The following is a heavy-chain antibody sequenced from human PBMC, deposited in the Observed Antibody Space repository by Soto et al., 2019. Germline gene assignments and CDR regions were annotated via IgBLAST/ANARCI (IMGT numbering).Heavy chain of an antibody. D-gene: IGHD6-19*01. J-gene: IGHJ4*02. V-gene: IGHV3-48*01. CDR3: ATESHIAVTWISYFDY. Sequence: EVQVVESGGGLVQPGGSLRLSCAASGFTFSTHNMNWVRQAPGKGLEWVSYISSDSNTVYYADSVKGRFTISRDNAKNSLYLQMNSLRAEDTAVYYCATESHIAVTWISYFDYWGQGTLVTISS. CDR1: GFTFSTHN. CDR2: ISSDSNTV.